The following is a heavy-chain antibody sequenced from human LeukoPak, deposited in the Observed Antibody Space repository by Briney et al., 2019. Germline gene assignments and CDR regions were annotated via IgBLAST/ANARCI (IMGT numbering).Heavy chain of an antibody. V-gene: IGHV3-48*02. CDR3: ARRAYGDDSFDY. CDR2: ITSGSSPI. D-gene: IGHD4-17*01. CDR1: GCTLRSYS. Sequence: GGSLRLSSAASGCTLRSYSMNWVRQAPGRGLEWVSYITSGSSPIYYADSVKGRFTISRDNAKNSLYLQMNSLRDEDTAVYYCARRAYGDDSFDYWGQGTLVTVSS. J-gene: IGHJ4*02.